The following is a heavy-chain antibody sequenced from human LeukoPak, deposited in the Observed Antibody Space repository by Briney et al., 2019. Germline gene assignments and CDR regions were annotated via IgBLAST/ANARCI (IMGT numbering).Heavy chain of an antibody. J-gene: IGHJ5*02. CDR1: GFXFSSYW. D-gene: IGHD6-13*01. CDR2: INSDGSST. CDR3: ARGGYSSSWYKGVVGNWFDP. V-gene: IGHV3-74*01. Sequence: GRSLRLSCAASGFXFSSYWIHWVRQAPGKGLVWVSRINSDGSSTSYADSVKGRFTISRDNAKNTLYLQMNSLRAEDTAVYYCARGGYSSSWYKGVVGNWFDPWGQGTLVTVSS.